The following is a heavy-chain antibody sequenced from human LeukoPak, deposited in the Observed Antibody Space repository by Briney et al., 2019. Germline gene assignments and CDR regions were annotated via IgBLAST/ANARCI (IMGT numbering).Heavy chain of an antibody. Sequence: PGGSLRLSCAASGFTFSSYWMSWVRQAPGKGLEWVANIKQDGSEKYYVDSVKGRFTISRDNAKNSLYLQMNSLRAEDTAVYYCARDLNGDYQGAFDIWGQGTMVTVSS. J-gene: IGHJ3*02. D-gene: IGHD4-17*01. V-gene: IGHV3-7*01. CDR3: ARDLNGDYQGAFDI. CDR1: GFTFSSYW. CDR2: IKQDGSEK.